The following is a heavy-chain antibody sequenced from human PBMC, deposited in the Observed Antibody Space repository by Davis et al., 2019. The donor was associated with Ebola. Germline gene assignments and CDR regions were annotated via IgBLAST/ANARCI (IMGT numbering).Heavy chain of an antibody. CDR1: GFTFSSYW. V-gene: IGHV3-7*03. CDR3: AKDAYSSGWYRTVLDY. D-gene: IGHD6-19*01. CDR2: IKQDGSEK. Sequence: GESLKISCAASGFTFSSYWMTWVRQAPGKGLEWVANIKQDGSEKYYVDSVKGRFTISRDNAKNSLYLQMNSLRAEDMALYYCAKDAYSSGWYRTVLDYWGQGTLVTVSS. J-gene: IGHJ4*02.